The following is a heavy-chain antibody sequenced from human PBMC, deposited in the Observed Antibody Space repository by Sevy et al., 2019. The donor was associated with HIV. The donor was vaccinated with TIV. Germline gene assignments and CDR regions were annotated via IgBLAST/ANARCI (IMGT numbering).Heavy chain of an antibody. CDR3: AGPGIAVARMWY. CDR2: MNPNSGNT. CDR1: GYTFTSYD. Sequence: ASVKVSCKASGYTFTSYDINWVRQATGQGLEWMGWMNPNSGNTGYAQKFQGRVTMTRNTSISTAYMELSSLRSEDTAVYYCAGPGIAVARMWYWGQGTLVTVSS. D-gene: IGHD6-19*01. V-gene: IGHV1-8*02. J-gene: IGHJ4*02.